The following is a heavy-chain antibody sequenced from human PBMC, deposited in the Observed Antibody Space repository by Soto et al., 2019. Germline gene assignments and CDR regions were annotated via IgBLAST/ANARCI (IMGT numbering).Heavy chain of an antibody. V-gene: IGHV5-10-1*01. CDR2: IDPIDSYT. J-gene: IGHJ6*02. D-gene: IGHD4-4*01. CDR3: ARVTSHYFYYYGVDV. CDR1: GYNFPTYW. Sequence: GESLKISCKVSGYNFPTYWITWVRQLPGKGLEWMGRIDPIDSYTNYSPSFQGRVTISADKSITTAYLQWSSLKASDTAIYYCARVTSHYFYYYGVDVWGQGTTVTVSS.